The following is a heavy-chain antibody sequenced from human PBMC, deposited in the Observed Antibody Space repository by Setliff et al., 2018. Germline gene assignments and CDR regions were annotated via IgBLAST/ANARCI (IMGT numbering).Heavy chain of an antibody. D-gene: IGHD1-26*01. CDR1: GGSLSSYNY. CDR2: IYTDGST. CDR3: ARTGTYRYFDY. Sequence: SETLSLTCTVSGGSLSSYNYWSWIRQPAGKGLEWIGQIYTDGSTNYNPSLKSRVTISVDTSKNQFSLKLSSVTAADTAVYYCARTGTYRYFDYWGQGALVTVSS. J-gene: IGHJ4*02. V-gene: IGHV4-61*09.